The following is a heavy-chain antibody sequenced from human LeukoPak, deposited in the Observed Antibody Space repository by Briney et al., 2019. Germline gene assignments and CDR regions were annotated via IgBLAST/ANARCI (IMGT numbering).Heavy chain of an antibody. CDR3: ARLSPDCSSTSCYTYYYYMDV. V-gene: IGHV4-59*01. CDR2: IYYSGST. Sequence: SETLSLTCAVYGGSFSSYYWTWIRQPPGKGLQWIGYIYYSGSTNYNPSLKSRVSISVDTSKNQFSLKLSSVTAADTAFYYCARLSPDCSSTSCYTYYYYMDVWGRGTTVTVSS. CDR1: GGSFSSYY. J-gene: IGHJ6*03. D-gene: IGHD2-2*02.